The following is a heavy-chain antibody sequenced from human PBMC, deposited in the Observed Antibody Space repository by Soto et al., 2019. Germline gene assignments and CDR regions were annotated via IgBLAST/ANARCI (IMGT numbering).Heavy chain of an antibody. CDR1: GGYFSGYY. V-gene: IGHV4-34*01. CDR2: INHSGST. D-gene: IGHD6-6*01. J-gene: IGHJ6*02. CDR3: ASSHLYSSSFPSRYYYYYGMDV. Sequence: PSETLSLTCAVYGGYFSGYYLSWIRPPPGKGLEWIGEINHSGSTNYNPSLKSRVTISVDTSKNQFSLKLSSVTAADTAVYYCASSHLYSSSFPSRYYYYYGMDVWGQGTTVTVSS.